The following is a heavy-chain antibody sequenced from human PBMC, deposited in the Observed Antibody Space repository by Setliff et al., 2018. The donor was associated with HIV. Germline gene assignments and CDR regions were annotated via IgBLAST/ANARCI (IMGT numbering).Heavy chain of an antibody. CDR2: MTPYSGNT. CDR3: ARQDIPTGYYLFDY. J-gene: IGHJ4*02. V-gene: IGHV1-8*02. Sequence: ASVKVSCKTSGDTFTSYDINWVRQAAGHGLEWMGWMTPYSGNTGCAQKFQGRVSMTRNTSISTAYMELSSLRSEDTAVYYCARQDIPTGYYLFDYWGQGTQVTVSS. CDR1: GDTFTSYD. D-gene: IGHD3-9*01.